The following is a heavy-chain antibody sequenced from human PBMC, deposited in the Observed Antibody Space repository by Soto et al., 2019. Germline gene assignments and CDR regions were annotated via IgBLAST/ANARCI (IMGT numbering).Heavy chain of an antibody. CDR1: GYTFTSYG. CDR2: ISAYNGNT. CDR3: AREDPPSLT. Sequence: QVQLVQSGAEVKKPGASVKVSCKASGYTFTSYGISWVRQAPGQGLEWMGWISAYNGNTNYAQKLQGRATMTTDTSPSTASLEPRSLRSDDTAVYSSAREDPPSLTWGQGTLVTVSS. D-gene: IGHD2-2*01. V-gene: IGHV1-18*01. J-gene: IGHJ5*02.